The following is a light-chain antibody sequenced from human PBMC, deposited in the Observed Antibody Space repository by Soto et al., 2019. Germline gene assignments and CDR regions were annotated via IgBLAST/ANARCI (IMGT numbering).Light chain of an antibody. J-gene: IGKJ1*01. CDR3: QQSDRTPPT. CDR2: AAS. V-gene: IGKV1-39*01. Sequence: DIQMTQSPSSMSASVGDRVTITCRASQSVSSSLNWYQQKPGKAPKLLIYAASSLQTGVPSRLSGSGSGTDFTITISSLQPEDFATYYCQQSDRTPPTFGQGTKVEIK. CDR1: QSVSSS.